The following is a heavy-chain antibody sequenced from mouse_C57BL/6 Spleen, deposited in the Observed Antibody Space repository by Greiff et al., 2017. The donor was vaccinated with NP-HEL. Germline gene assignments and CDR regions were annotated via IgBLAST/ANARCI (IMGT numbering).Heavy chain of an antibody. CDR2: ISSGSSTI. D-gene: IGHD2-4*01. J-gene: IGHJ3*01. Sequence: EVKLVESGGGLMKPGGSLKLSCAASGFTFSDYGMHWVRQAPEKGLEWVAYISSGSSTIYYADTVKGRFTISRDNAKNTLFLQMTSLRSEDTAMYYCAPYDYDWFAYWGQGTLVTVSA. CDR1: GFTFSDYG. CDR3: APYDYDWFAY. V-gene: IGHV5-17*01.